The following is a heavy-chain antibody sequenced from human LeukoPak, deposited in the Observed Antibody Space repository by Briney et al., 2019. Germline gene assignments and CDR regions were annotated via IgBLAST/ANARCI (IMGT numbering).Heavy chain of an antibody. J-gene: IGHJ6*03. CDR3: ARDPYSGNYGAYYYYYMDV. CDR2: IFYSGST. D-gene: IGHD1-26*01. CDR1: SGSISTSNYY. V-gene: IGHV4-39*07. Sequence: SETLSLTCTVSSGSISTSNYYWGWVRQPPGKALEWIGNIFYSGSTYYSPSLKSRVTISVDTSKNQFSLKLSSVTAADTAVYYCARDPYSGNYGAYYYYYMDVWGKGTTVTISS.